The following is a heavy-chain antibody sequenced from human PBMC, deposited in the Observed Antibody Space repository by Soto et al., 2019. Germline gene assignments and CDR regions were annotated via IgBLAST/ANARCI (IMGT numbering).Heavy chain of an antibody. V-gene: IGHV4-30-4*01. Sequence: QVQLQESGPGLVKPSQTLSLTCTVSGGSINSGDYYWSWIRQPPGKGLEWIGNLYYTGSTYYNPSLKSRVTISVDTSKKQFSLMVTSVTAADTAVYYYTRYRYSDSLKEYYFDYWGQGTLVTVSS. CDR3: TRYRYSDSLKEYYFDY. CDR2: LYYTGST. CDR1: GGSINSGDYY. D-gene: IGHD3-22*01. J-gene: IGHJ4*02.